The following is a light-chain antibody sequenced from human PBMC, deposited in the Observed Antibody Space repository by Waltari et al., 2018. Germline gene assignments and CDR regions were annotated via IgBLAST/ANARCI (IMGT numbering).Light chain of an antibody. Sequence: IELTQSPGTLSLSPGDRASLSCKASQTLGKNYVAWYQHKPGQAPRLLIYAASIRAAVIPDRFGGSESGTDFTLTITRLEPEDSAVYYCQQYASSVLYTFGQGTKLEIK. CDR2: AAS. J-gene: IGKJ2*01. CDR3: QQYASSVLYT. CDR1: QTLGKNY. V-gene: IGKV3-20*01.